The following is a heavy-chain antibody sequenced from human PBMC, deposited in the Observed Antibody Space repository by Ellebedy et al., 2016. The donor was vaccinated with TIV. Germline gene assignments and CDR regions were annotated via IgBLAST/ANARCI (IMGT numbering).Heavy chain of an antibody. CDR3: ARSGITLFGETDAFDM. Sequence: MPSETLSLTCTVSGDSLNTYYWSWIRQPPGKGLEWLGKISYTGSTTYNPSLRGRITISVDTAKNQFSLNLTSVTAADTAVYYCARSGITLFGETDAFDMWGQGTVVTVSS. J-gene: IGHJ3*02. CDR2: ISYTGST. V-gene: IGHV4-59*01. CDR1: GDSLNTYY. D-gene: IGHD3-3*01.